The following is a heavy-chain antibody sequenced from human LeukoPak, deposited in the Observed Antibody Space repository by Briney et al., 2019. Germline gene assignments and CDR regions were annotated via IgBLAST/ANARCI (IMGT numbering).Heavy chain of an antibody. CDR2: IYYSGTA. D-gene: IGHD3-3*01. CDR3: ARRLDYDFWSGSDYYFDY. CDR1: GGSITSRSHY. J-gene: IGHJ4*02. Sequence: KPSETLSLTCTVSGGSITSRSHYWGWIRQPPGKGLEWIGTIYYSGTALYHPSLKSRVTISVDTSKNQFSLNLTSVTAADTAVYYCARRLDYDFWSGSDYYFDYWGRGTLVAVSS. V-gene: IGHV4-39*07.